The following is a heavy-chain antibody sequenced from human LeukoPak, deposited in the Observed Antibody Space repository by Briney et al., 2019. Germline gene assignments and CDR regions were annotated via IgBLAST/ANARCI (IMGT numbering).Heavy chain of an antibody. Sequence: PGGSLRLSCAASGFTFSNYGMHWVRQAPGKGLEWVAAIRYDGGNKHYADSVKGRFTISRDNSNNTVYLQINSLKTEDTAVYYCARSPGSYFDYWGQGTQVTVSS. CDR2: IRYDGGNK. V-gene: IGHV3-30*02. CDR1: GFTFSNYG. J-gene: IGHJ4*02. D-gene: IGHD1-26*01. CDR3: ARSPGSYFDY.